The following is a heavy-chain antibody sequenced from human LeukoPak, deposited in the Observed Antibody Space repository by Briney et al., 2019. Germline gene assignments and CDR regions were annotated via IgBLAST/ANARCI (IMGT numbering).Heavy chain of an antibody. J-gene: IGHJ4*02. D-gene: IGHD6-13*01. CDR1: GGSISNTNYY. Sequence: PSETLSLTCTVSGGSISNTNYYWAWIRQPPGRGLEWIGSIYYTGTTFDNPSLKSRVTLSVDTTKNQFSLRLTSVTAADTAVYYCARERGIAAADYWGQGTLVTVSS. V-gene: IGHV4-39*07. CDR2: IYYTGTT. CDR3: ARERGIAAADY.